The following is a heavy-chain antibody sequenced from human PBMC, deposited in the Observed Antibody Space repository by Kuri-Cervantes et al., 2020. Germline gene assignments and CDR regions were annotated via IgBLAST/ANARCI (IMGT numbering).Heavy chain of an antibody. J-gene: IGHJ4*02. D-gene: IGHD3-22*01. CDR1: GFTFDDYA. CDR2: ISWNSGSI. Sequence: SLKISCAASGFTFDDYAMHWVRQAPGKGLEWVSGISWNSGSIGYADSVKGRFTISRDNSKNTLYLQMNSLRAEDTAVYYCAKVSMIVVVPDYWGQGTLVTVSS. V-gene: IGHV3-9*01. CDR3: AKVSMIVVVPDY.